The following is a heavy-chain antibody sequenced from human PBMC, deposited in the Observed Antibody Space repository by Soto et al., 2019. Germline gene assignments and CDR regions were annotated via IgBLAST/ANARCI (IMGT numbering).Heavy chain of an antibody. Sequence: ASVKVSCKSAGYAFTGYYIHWVRQAPGQWLDWMGCINPNSGDTNYAQKFQGRVTMTRDTSFSTAYMELSSLRSDDTAVYYCATRYSYVHFWGQGTLVTVSS. D-gene: IGHD5-18*01. CDR3: ATRYSYVHF. CDR1: GYAFTGYY. CDR2: INPNSGDT. J-gene: IGHJ4*02. V-gene: IGHV1-2*02.